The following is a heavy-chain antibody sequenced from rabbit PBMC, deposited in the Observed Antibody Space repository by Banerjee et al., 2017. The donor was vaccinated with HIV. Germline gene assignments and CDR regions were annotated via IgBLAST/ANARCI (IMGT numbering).Heavy chain of an antibody. Sequence: QSLEESGGDLVKPGASLTLTCTASGFSFSSSYYMCWVRQAPGKGLEWVGCVHTGDGNTYYASWAKGRFTISKTSSTTVTLQMTSLTVADTATYFCARNLGDWRNLWGPGTLVTVS. CDR3: ARNLGDWRNL. J-gene: IGHJ4*01. CDR1: GFSFSSSYY. V-gene: IGHV1S40*01. D-gene: IGHD5-1*01. CDR2: VHTGDGNT.